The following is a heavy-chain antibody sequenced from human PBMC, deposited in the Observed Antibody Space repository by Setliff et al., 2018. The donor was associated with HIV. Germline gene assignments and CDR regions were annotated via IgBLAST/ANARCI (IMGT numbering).Heavy chain of an antibody. J-gene: IGHJ6*02. D-gene: IGHD3-16*01. CDR2: INQVESEK. V-gene: IGHV3-7*01. CDR3: VRGKRYAYTSGGLDV. CDR1: GFTFSSFW. Sequence: GGSLRLSCAASGFTFSSFWMSWVRQAPGKGLEWVANINQVESEKYYVDSVKGRFTISRDNAKNSLYLQMNSLGVEDTAIYFCVRGKRYAYTSGGLDVWGQGTTVTVSS.